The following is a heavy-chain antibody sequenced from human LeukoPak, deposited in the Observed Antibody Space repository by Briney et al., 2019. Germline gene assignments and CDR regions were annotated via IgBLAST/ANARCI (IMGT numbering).Heavy chain of an antibody. J-gene: IGHJ4*02. V-gene: IGHV3-74*01. Sequence: GGSLRLSCTASGFTFSSYWMHWVRQAPGKGLVWVSRISSDGSDTTYADSVKGRFTISRDNAKKMLYLQMNGLRVDDTAVYYCTRAPYHGDYVSWAWGQGTLVTVSS. CDR3: TRAPYHGDYVSWA. CDR2: ISSDGSDT. CDR1: GFTFSSYW. D-gene: IGHD4-17*01.